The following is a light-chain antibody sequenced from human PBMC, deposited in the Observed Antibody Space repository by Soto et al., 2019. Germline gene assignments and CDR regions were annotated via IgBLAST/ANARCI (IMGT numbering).Light chain of an antibody. V-gene: IGKV1-5*01. Sequence: IQMTQSPSTLSASVGDRVTITCRASQSINNWLAWYQQKPGQAPKLLIYDASTLESGVPSSFSGSGSGTQFTLVISRLQPDDFATYYCQQYYSSQPGTFGRGTKVEI. CDR3: QQYYSSQPGT. CDR1: QSINNW. J-gene: IGKJ1*01. CDR2: DAS.